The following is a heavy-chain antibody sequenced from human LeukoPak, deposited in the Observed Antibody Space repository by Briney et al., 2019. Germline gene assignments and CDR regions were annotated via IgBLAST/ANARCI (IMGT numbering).Heavy chain of an antibody. D-gene: IGHD3-10*01. Sequence: PSQTLSLTCAVSGGSISSGGYSWSWIRQPPGNGLEWIGYIYYRGSTYYNPSLKSRVTISVDTSKNQLSLKLSSVTAADTAVYYCARESNYYGSGTGWFDPWGQGTLVTVSS. J-gene: IGHJ5*02. V-gene: IGHV4-30-4*07. CDR2: IYYRGST. CDR1: GGSISSGGYS. CDR3: ARESNYYGSGTGWFDP.